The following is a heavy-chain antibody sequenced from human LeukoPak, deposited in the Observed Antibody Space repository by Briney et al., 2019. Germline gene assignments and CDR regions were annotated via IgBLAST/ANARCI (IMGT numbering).Heavy chain of an antibody. J-gene: IGHJ4*02. CDR1: GGAISSYH. Sequence: PSETLSLTCTVSGGAISSYHWSWIRQPAGKGLEWIGRIYTSGITNYNPSLKSRVTMSVDTSKNQFSLKLSSVTAADTAVYYCARVGDYALKDWGQGTLVTVSS. D-gene: IGHD3-16*01. V-gene: IGHV4-4*07. CDR3: ARVGDYALKD. CDR2: IYTSGIT.